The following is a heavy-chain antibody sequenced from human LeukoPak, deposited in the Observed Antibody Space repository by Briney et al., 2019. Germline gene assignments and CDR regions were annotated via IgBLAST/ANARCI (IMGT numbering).Heavy chain of an antibody. CDR1: GGSISSSSYY. CDR2: IYYSGST. Sequence: PSETLSLTCTVSGGSISSSSYYWGWIRQPPGKGLEWIGSIYYSGSTYYNPSLKGRVTISVDTSKNQFSLKLSSVTAADTAVYYCARWSAGYCSSTSCQALSAFDYWGQGTLVTVSS. D-gene: IGHD2-2*01. CDR3: ARWSAGYCSSTSCQALSAFDY. V-gene: IGHV4-39*01. J-gene: IGHJ4*02.